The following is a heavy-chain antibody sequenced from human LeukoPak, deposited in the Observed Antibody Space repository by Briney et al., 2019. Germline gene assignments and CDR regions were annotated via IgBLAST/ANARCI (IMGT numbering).Heavy chain of an antibody. D-gene: IGHD5-18*01. CDR2: IFSNGGT. CDR3: ARSFDSAMAPYDK. CDR1: GASISSGPYF. J-gene: IGHJ4*02. V-gene: IGHV4-39*02. Sequence: SETLSLTCTVSGASISSGPYFWGWIRQPPDKGLEWIGGIFSNGGTYYNPSLRSRILISGDASKNHVFLNLTSVTATDTAVYYCARSFDSAMAPYDKWGQGTLVTVSS.